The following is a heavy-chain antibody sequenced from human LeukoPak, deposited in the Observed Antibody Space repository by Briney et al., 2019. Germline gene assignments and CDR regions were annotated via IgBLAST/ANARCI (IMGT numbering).Heavy chain of an antibody. CDR3: VKESRTAGPGYFDF. J-gene: IGHJ4*02. CDR2: IGATGDT. V-gene: IGHV3-13*01. CDR1: GLTFSSYD. D-gene: IGHD6-13*01. Sequence: GGSLRLSCAASGLTFSSYDMHWIRQAPGKGLEWVSSIGATGDTYYAGSVKGRFTISRENAKKSLYLQMSSLSAEDTAVYYCVKESRTAGPGYFDFWGQGTLVTVSS.